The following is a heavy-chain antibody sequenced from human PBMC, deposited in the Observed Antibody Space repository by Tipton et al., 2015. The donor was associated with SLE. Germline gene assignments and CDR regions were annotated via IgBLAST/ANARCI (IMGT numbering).Heavy chain of an antibody. J-gene: IGHJ4*02. D-gene: IGHD3-10*01. Sequence: TLSLTCTVSGASVSSGDYYWSWIRQPPGKGLEWIGYIYSSGSTNYNPSLKSRVTISLDTSKNQFSLKLSSVTAADTAVYYCARDSYSLLWFGDQRGFDYWGQGTLVTVSS. CDR2: IYSSGST. CDR3: ARDSYSLLWFGDQRGFDY. CDR1: GASVSSGDYY. V-gene: IGHV4-61*08.